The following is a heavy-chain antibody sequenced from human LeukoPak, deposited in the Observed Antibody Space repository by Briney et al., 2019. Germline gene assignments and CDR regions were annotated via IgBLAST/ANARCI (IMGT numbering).Heavy chain of an antibody. V-gene: IGHV3-7*01. J-gene: IGHJ4*02. CDR3: ARDGPELRYFDWLSNTDY. D-gene: IGHD3-9*01. CDR2: IKHDGSEKQDGSEK. CDR1: GFTFSQYW. Sequence: GGSLRLSCAASGFTFSQYWMSWVRQAPGKGLEWVANIKHDGSEKQDGSEKNYVDSVKGRFTISRDNAKNSLYLQMNSLRAEDTAVYYCARDGPELRYFDWLSNTDYWGQGTLVTVSS.